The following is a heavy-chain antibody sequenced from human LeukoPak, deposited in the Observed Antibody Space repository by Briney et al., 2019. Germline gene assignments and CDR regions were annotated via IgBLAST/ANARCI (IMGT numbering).Heavy chain of an antibody. J-gene: IGHJ6*02. CDR3: ARDPVLWFGESYYYGLDV. Sequence: ASVKVSCKASGYSFTGNYIHWVRQAPGQGLEWMGWINPNSGGTYYTQNFQGRVTMTRDTSITTAYMELRSLRSDDTAVYYCARDPVLWFGESYYYGLDVWGQGTTVTVSS. V-gene: IGHV1-2*02. CDR1: GYSFTGNY. CDR2: INPNSGGT. D-gene: IGHD3-10*01.